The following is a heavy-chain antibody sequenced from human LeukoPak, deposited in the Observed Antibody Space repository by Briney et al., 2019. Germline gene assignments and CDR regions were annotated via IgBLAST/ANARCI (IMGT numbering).Heavy chain of an antibody. J-gene: IGHJ3*02. D-gene: IGHD6-13*01. CDR3: ARASSSWSDDAFDI. Sequence: GASVKVSCKASGYTFTGYYMHWVRQAPGQGLEWMGWINPNSGGTNYAQKFQGRVTMTRDTSISTAYMELSRLRSDDTAVYYCARASSSWSDDAFDIWGQGTMVTVSS. CDR2: INPNSGGT. CDR1: GYTFTGYY. V-gene: IGHV1-2*02.